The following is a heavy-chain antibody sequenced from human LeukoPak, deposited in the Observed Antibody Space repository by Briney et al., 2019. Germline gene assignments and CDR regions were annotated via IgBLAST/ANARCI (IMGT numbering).Heavy chain of an antibody. CDR3: ARLIYDSSGYYYPPYFDY. CDR2: INSDGSSR. CDR1: GFTFSIYW. V-gene: IGHV3-74*01. Sequence: GGSLGLSCAASGFTFSIYWVHWVRQAPGKGLVWVSRINSDGSSRSYADSVKGRFTISRDNAKNTLYLQMNSLRAEDTAVYYCARLIYDSSGYYYPPYFDYWGQGTLVTVSS. D-gene: IGHD3-22*01. J-gene: IGHJ4*02.